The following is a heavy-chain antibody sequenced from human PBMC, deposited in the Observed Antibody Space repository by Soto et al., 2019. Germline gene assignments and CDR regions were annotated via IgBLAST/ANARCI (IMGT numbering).Heavy chain of an antibody. CDR2: ISGGSSDI. CDR1: GFTFSRYS. J-gene: IGHJ6*02. V-gene: IGHV3-21*01. CDR3: ARDASYYSLWSGYYPSRNGMDV. Sequence: LRLSCAASGFTFSRYSMNWVRQAPGKGLEWVSSISGGSSDIYYADSVKGRFTISRDNAKNSLYLQMNSLRAEDTAVYYCARDASYYSLWSGYYPSRNGMDVWGQGTTVTVSS. D-gene: IGHD3-3*01.